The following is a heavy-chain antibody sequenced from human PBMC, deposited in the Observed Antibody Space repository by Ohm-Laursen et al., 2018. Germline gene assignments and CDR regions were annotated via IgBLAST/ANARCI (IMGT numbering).Heavy chain of an antibody. CDR3: AKSGAAGGDCSSTNCSPDAFDF. D-gene: IGHD2-2*01. V-gene: IGHV3-30*18. CDR1: GFTFSSYA. CDR2: ISYDGNYK. Sequence: SLRLSCAASGFTFSSYAIHWVRQAPGKGLEWVAAISYDGNYKYYADSVKGRFTISRDNSKNTLYLEMNSLRVEDTAVYYCAKSGAAGGDCSSTNCSPDAFDFWGQGTMVTVSS. J-gene: IGHJ3*01.